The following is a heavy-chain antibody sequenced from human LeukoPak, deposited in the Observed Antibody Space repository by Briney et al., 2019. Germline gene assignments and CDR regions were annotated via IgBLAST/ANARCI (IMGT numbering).Heavy chain of an antibody. D-gene: IGHD3-3*01. J-gene: IGHJ4*02. CDR1: GYTFTSYD. Sequence: ASVKVSCKASGYTFTSYDINWVRQATGQGLEWMGWMNPNSGNTGYAQKFQGRVTITRNTSISTAYMELSSLRSEDTAVYYCARGGDFWSGYYDFDYWGQGTLVTVSS. CDR2: MNPNSGNT. V-gene: IGHV1-8*03. CDR3: ARGGDFWSGYYDFDY.